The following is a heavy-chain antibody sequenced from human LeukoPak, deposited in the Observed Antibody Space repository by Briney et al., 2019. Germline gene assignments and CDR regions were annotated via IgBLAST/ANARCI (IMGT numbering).Heavy chain of an antibody. J-gene: IGHJ4*02. Sequence: ASAKVSCKASGYTFTGYYMHWVRQAPGQGLEWMGWINPNSGGTNYAQKLQGRVTMTRDTSISTAYMELSRLRSDDTAVYYCARRGYCSSTSCYDYWGQGTLVTVSS. CDR2: INPNSGGT. CDR3: ARRGYCSSTSCYDY. V-gene: IGHV1-2*02. CDR1: GYTFTGYY. D-gene: IGHD2-2*01.